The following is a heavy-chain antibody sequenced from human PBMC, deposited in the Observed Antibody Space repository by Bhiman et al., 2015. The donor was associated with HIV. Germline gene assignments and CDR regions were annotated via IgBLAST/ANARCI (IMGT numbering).Heavy chain of an antibody. D-gene: IGHD3-10*01. CDR3: ARGVHFKLGYYMDV. V-gene: IGHV3-13*01. Sequence: EVQLVESGGDLVQPGESVRLSCVASEFTFSTYDMHWVRQGAGKSLEWVAAIGTAGDTFYSGSVKGRFTISREDAKNSLYLQMNSLRVGDTAVYYCARGVHFKLGYYMDVWGKGATVTVSS. CDR1: EFTFSTYD. J-gene: IGHJ6*03. CDR2: IGTAGDT.